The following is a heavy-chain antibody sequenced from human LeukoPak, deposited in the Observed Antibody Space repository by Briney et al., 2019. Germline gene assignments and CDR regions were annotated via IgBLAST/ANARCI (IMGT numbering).Heavy chain of an antibody. CDR3: TRAWSGGSDAFDI. CDR1: GYTFTNYD. CDR2: MNPSSGNT. V-gene: IGHV1-8*01. Sequence: ASVKVSCKASGYTFTNYDINWVRRATGQGLEWMGWMNPSSGNTGYAQKFQGRVTMTWSTSISTACMELSSLRSEDTAMYYCTRAWSGGSDAFDIWGQGTMVTVSS. J-gene: IGHJ3*02. D-gene: IGHD3-3*01.